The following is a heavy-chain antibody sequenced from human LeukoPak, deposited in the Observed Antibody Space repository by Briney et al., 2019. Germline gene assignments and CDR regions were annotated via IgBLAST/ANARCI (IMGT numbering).Heavy chain of an antibody. CDR2: ISGSGDIT. CDR3: AKGAAAGHGPRFDY. D-gene: IGHD6-13*01. J-gene: IGHJ4*02. V-gene: IGHV3-23*01. CDR1: GFTFSSYA. Sequence: GGSLRLSCAASGFTFSSYAMSWVRQAPGEGLEWVSAISGSGDITYYADSVQGRFTISRDNSKNTLYLQMSSLRAEDTAVYYCAKGAAAGHGPRFDYWGQGTLVTVSS.